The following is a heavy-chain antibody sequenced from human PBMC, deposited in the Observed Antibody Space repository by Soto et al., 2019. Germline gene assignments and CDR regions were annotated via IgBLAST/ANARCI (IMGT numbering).Heavy chain of an antibody. V-gene: IGHV3-53*01. D-gene: IGHD6-19*01. CDR1: GFTVSSNY. Sequence: GGSLRRSGEGSGFTVSSNYMSWVRQAPGKGLEWVSVIYSGGSTYYADSVKGRFTISRDNSKNTLYLQMNSLRAGDTAVYYCAKGRSGWYFDFWGQGTLVTVSS. CDR3: AKGRSGWYFDF. CDR2: IYSGGST. J-gene: IGHJ4*02.